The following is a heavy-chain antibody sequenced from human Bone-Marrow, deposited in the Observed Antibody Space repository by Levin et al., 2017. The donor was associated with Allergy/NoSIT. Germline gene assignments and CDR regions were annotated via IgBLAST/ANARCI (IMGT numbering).Heavy chain of an antibody. D-gene: IGHD4-17*01. Sequence: GGSLRLSCAASGFTFDDYAMHWVRQAPGKGLEWVSGISWNSGSIGYADSVKGRFTISRDNAKNSLYLQMNSLRAEDTALYYCAKGYGDYYDAFDIWGQGTMVTVSS. J-gene: IGHJ3*02. CDR3: AKGYGDYYDAFDI. CDR2: ISWNSGSI. V-gene: IGHV3-9*01. CDR1: GFTFDDYA.